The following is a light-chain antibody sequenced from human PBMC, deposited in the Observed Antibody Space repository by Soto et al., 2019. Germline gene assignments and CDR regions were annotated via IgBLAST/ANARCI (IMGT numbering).Light chain of an antibody. V-gene: IGKV4-1*01. CDR1: QSVLLTSNNKNY. CDR2: WAT. J-gene: IGKJ4*01. CDR3: HQYFRSPLT. Sequence: DIVMTQSPDSLAVSLGERATVNCKSSQSVLLTSNNKNYLTWYQQKPGQPPKLLIYWATTRESGVPDRFSGSGSGTDGTITVSGLKDEDGAIYDCHQYFRSPLTFGGGTKVDIK.